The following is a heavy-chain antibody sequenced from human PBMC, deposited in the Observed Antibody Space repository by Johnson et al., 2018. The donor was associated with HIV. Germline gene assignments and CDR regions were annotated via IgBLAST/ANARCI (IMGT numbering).Heavy chain of an antibody. V-gene: IGHV3-30*19. Sequence: QVQLVESGGGVVQPGGSLRLSCAASGFTFSSYGMHWVRQAPGNGLERVAVISYDGSNKYYADSVKGRSTISRDNSKNTLYLQMHSLTPEDTAVYYCARGGLLWFGHPADWGQGTMVTVSS. D-gene: IGHD3-10*01. CDR2: ISYDGSNK. CDR3: ARGGLLWFGHPAD. CDR1: GFTFSSYG. J-gene: IGHJ3*01.